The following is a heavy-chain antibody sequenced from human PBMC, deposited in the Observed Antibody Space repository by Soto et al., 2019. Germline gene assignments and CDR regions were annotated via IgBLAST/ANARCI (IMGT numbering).Heavy chain of an antibody. D-gene: IGHD2-2*01. CDR2: ISGRGVDT. CDR3: AKDSRNVAVSAARVYGMDV. Sequence: EVQLLESGGGFVQPGGSLRLSCAASGFSFSSLAMSWVRQAPGKGLEWVSSISGRGVDTLYADSVKGRFTISRDNSKNTLYLEMSSVRAEDTAVYYCAKDSRNVAVSAARVYGMDVWGQGTTVTVSS. J-gene: IGHJ6*02. V-gene: IGHV3-23*01. CDR1: GFSFSSLA.